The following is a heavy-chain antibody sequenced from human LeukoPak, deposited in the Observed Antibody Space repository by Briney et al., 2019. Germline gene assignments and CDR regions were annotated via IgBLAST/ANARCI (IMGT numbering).Heavy chain of an antibody. D-gene: IGHD3-10*01. CDR1: GYTFIDYY. CDR2: INPNSGGT. CDR3: ANTYDLGNYYKGGFDP. V-gene: IGHV1-2*02. J-gene: IGHJ5*02. Sequence: ASVKVSCKASGYTFIDYYMHWVRQAPGQGLELMGWINPNSGGTNYAQNFQGRVTMTRDTSIRTVYMELSRLRSDDTAVYYCANTYDLGNYYKGGFDPWGQGTLVTVSS.